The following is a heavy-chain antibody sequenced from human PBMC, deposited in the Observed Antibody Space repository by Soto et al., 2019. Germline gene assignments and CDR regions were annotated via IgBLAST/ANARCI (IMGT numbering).Heavy chain of an antibody. D-gene: IGHD6-19*01. CDR1: DGSISSSSYY. J-gene: IGHJ6*03. Sequence: QLQLQESGPGLVKPSETLSLTCTVSDGSISSSSYYWGWIRQPPGKGLEWIGNMYYSGSTYYNPSLKSRVTMSLDTSKNQFCLKLSSVTAADTAVYYCATIAVDATPYYYMGVWGKGTTVTVSS. CDR2: MYYSGST. V-gene: IGHV4-39*01. CDR3: ATIAVDATPYYYMGV.